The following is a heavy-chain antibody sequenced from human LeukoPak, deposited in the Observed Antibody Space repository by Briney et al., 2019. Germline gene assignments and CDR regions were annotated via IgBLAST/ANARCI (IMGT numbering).Heavy chain of an antibody. Sequence: SETLSLTCTVSGGSIRSYYWSWIRQPPGKGLEWIGYIYYSGSTNYNPSLKSRVTISVDTSKNQFSLKLSSVTAADTAVYYCATDGKYYSSGDYWGQGTLVTVSS. CDR1: GGSIRSYY. CDR3: ATDGKYYSSGDY. CDR2: IYYSGST. J-gene: IGHJ4*02. D-gene: IGHD6-19*01. V-gene: IGHV4-4*08.